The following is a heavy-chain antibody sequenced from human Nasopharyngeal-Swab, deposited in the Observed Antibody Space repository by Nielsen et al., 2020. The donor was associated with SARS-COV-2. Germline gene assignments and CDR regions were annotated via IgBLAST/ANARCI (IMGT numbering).Heavy chain of an antibody. Sequence: WVRQAPGQGLEWMGGIIPIFGTANYAQKFQGRVTITADKSTSTAYMELSSLRSEDTAVYYCAISPKGGYYGSGSYWGQGTLVTVSS. J-gene: IGHJ4*02. D-gene: IGHD3-10*01. CDR2: IIPIFGTA. V-gene: IGHV1-69*06. CDR3: AISPKGGYYGSGSY.